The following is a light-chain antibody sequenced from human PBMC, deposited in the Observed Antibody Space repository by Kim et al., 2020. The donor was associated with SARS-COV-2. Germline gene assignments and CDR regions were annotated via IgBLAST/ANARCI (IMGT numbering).Light chain of an antibody. CDR3: QQHYTTPRT. V-gene: IGKV4-1*01. J-gene: IGKJ2*01. CDR2: WAS. CDR1: QSVLYSSNNKNY. Sequence: RATINYKSSQSVLYSSNNKNYLAWYQQKPGQPPKLLISWASTRESGVPDRFSGSGSGTDFSLTISSLQAEDVAVYYCQQHYTTPRTFGQGTKLEI.